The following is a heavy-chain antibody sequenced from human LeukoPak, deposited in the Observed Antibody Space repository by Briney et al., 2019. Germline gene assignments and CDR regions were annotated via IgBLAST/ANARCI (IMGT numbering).Heavy chain of an antibody. J-gene: IGHJ4*02. D-gene: IGHD6-19*01. CDR2: ICSSGGT. CDR3: AKVASGADY. Sequence: GGSLRLSCAASGFTFNSYVMAWVRQAPGRGLDWVSSICSSGGTSYPDSVKGRFTISRDNSKNTLYLQRNSLRAEDTAIYYCAKVASGADYWGQGTLVTVSS. CDR1: GFTFNSYV. V-gene: IGHV3-23*05.